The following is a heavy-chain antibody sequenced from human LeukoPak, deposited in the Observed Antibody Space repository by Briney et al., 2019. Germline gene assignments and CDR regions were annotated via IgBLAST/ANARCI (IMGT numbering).Heavy chain of an antibody. CDR1: GGSITSTHR. CDR3: ARVRDGSRLDY. CDR2: IFHSGSA. V-gene: IGHV4/OR15-8*01. D-gene: IGHD3-10*01. J-gene: IGHJ4*02. Sequence: SETLSLTCVVSGGSITSTHRWSWVRQSPGKGLEWIAEIFHSGSANYNPSLKSRVTISVDKSKSQFSLKLSSVTVADTAVYYCARVRDGSRLDYWGQGTLVTVSS.